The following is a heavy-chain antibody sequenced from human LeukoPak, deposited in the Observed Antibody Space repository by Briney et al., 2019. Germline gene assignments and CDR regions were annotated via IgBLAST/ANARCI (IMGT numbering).Heavy chain of an antibody. J-gene: IGHJ6*02. V-gene: IGHV4-4*02. Sequence: PSETLSLTCSVSIGSISSSKWWSWVRQSPVKGLEWIGEIYLYGTTNYNPSFTSRVTMSVDRSRNQFSLKLTSVTAADTAVYYCARKKWEQQGRDSSFNGLDVWAPGTTFIVSS. D-gene: IGHD1/OR15-1a*01. CDR1: IGSISSSKW. CDR2: IYLYGTT. CDR3: ARKKWEQQGRDSSFNGLDV.